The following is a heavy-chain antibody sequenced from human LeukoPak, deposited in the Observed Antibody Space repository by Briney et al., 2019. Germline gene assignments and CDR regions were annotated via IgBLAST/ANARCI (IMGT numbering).Heavy chain of an antibody. CDR3: TTVGYYYDSSGSN. CDR1: GFSLTTYE. Sequence: GGSLRLSCAASGFSLTTYEMTWVRQAPGKGLEWVGRIKSKTDGGTTDYAAPVKGRFTISRDDSKNTLYLQMNSLKTEDTAVYYCTTVGYYYDSSGSNWGQGTLVTVSS. J-gene: IGHJ4*02. V-gene: IGHV3-15*01. CDR2: IKSKTDGGTT. D-gene: IGHD3-22*01.